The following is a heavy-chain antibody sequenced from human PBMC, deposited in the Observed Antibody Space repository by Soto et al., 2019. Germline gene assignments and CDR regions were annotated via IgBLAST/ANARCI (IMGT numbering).Heavy chain of an antibody. V-gene: IGHV1-69*01. CDR1: GGSFNRHT. CDR3: ARGWGYDITGYYYAY. Sequence: QVQLVQSGAEVRKPGSSVRVSCKASGGSFNRHTISWVRQAPGQGLEWMGGIIPIFGTANHAQKFQGRVTIIADESTSTVYMELSSLRSDDTAIYYCARGWGYDITGYYYAYWGQGTLVIVSS. CDR2: IIPIFGTA. J-gene: IGHJ4*02. D-gene: IGHD3-22*01.